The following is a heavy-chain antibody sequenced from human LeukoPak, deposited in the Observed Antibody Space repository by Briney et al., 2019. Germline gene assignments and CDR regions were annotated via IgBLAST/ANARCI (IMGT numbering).Heavy chain of an antibody. J-gene: IGHJ4*02. CDR2: IYYSGST. Sequence: SQTLSLTCSVSGGSISSGGYYWSWIRQPPGKGLEWIGYIYYSGSTYYNPSLKSRVTISVDTSKNQFSLKLSSVTAADTAVYYCARDGGLSFDYWGQGTLVTVSS. V-gene: IGHV4-31*03. D-gene: IGHD3-16*01. CDR3: ARDGGLSFDY. CDR1: GGSISSGGYY.